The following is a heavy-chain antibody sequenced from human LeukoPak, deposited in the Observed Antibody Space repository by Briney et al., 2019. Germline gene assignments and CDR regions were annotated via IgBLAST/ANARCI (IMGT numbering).Heavy chain of an antibody. D-gene: IGHD3-10*01. CDR2: INPNSGGT. CDR1: GYTFTGYY. Sequence: ASVKVSCKASGYTFTGYYMHWVRQAPGQGLEWMGWINPNSGGTNYAQKFQGRVTMTRDTSISTAYMELSRLRSDDTAVYYCARVGYYGSGSYNAYYCYYMDVWGKGTTVTISS. CDR3: ARVGYYGSGSYNAYYCYYMDV. J-gene: IGHJ6*03. V-gene: IGHV1-2*02.